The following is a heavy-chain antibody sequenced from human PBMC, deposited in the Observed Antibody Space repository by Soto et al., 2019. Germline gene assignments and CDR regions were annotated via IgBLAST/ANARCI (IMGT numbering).Heavy chain of an antibody. V-gene: IGHV3-48*01. Sequence: GESLKISCAASGFTFSSYAMSWVRQAPGKGLEWVSSISSSSSTIYYADSVKGRFTISRDNAKNSLYLQMNSLRAEDTAVYFCAGYYNFDYWGQGTLVTVSS. D-gene: IGHD3-22*01. J-gene: IGHJ4*02. CDR1: GFTFSSYA. CDR2: ISSSSSTI. CDR3: AGYYNFDY.